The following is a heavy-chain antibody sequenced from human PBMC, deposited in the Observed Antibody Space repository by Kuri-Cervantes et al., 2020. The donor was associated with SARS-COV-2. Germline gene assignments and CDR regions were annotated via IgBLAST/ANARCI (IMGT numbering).Heavy chain of an antibody. D-gene: IGHD3-3*01. CDR3: ARISSGSVLRFLEWSAEDAFDI. CDR2: IKPNSGGT. Sequence: ASVKVSCKASGYTFTGYYMHWVRQAPGQGLEWMGWIKPNSGGTNYAQKFQGRVTMTRDTSIITAYMELSRLRSDDTAVYYCARISSGSVLRFLEWSAEDAFDIWGQGTTVTVSS. V-gene: IGHV1-2*02. CDR1: GYTFTGYY. J-gene: IGHJ3*02.